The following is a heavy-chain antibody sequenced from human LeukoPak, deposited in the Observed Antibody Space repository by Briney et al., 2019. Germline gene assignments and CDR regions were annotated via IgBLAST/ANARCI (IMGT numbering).Heavy chain of an antibody. CDR3: ARIDYGMDV. J-gene: IGHJ6*02. CDR2: ISYDGSNK. V-gene: IGHV3-30-3*01. Sequence: GRSLRLSCAASGFTFSSYAMHWVRQAPGKGLEWVAVISYDGSNKYYADSVKGRFTISRDNSKNTLYLQMNSLRAEDTAVYYCARIDYGMDVWGQGTTVTVSS. CDR1: GFTFSSYA.